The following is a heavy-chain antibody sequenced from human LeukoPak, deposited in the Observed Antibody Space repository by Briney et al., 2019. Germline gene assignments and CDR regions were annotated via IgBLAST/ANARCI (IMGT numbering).Heavy chain of an antibody. J-gene: IGHJ5*02. Sequence: SETLSLTCTVSGGSISSYYWSRIRQPPGKGLEWIGYIYYSGSTNYNPSLKSRVTISVDTSKNQFSLKLSSVTAADTAVYYCARGYYDFWSGYPNWFDPWGQGTLVTVSS. D-gene: IGHD3-3*01. CDR2: IYYSGST. CDR3: ARGYYDFWSGYPNWFDP. CDR1: GGSISSYY. V-gene: IGHV4-59*01.